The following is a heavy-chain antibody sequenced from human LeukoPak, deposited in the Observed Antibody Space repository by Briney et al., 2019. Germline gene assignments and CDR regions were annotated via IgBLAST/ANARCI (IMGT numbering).Heavy chain of an antibody. CDR3: AGSWTTVTVDY. CDR2: IYYSGST. V-gene: IGHV4-59*01. CDR1: GGSISSYY. J-gene: IGHJ4*02. Sequence: SETLSLTCSVSGGSISSYYWSWIRQPPGKGLEWIGYIYYSGSTNYNPSLKSRVTISVDTSKNQFSLKLSSVTAADTAVYYCAGSWTTVTVDYWGQGTLATVSS. D-gene: IGHD4-17*01.